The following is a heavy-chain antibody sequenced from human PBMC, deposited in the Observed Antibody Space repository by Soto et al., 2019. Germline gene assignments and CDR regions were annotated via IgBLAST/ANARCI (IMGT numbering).Heavy chain of an antibody. Sequence: EVQLVESGGGLVQPGGSLRLSCAASGFTFTSYWMHWVRQAPGKGLVWVSRIVNDGRTTNYADSVQGRFTISRDNAKNTPYLQMNSLRAEDTAIYYCTRDLGGAGSYWGQGTLVTVSS. CDR2: IVNDGRTT. CDR1: GFTFTSYW. J-gene: IGHJ4*02. CDR3: TRDLGGAGSY. D-gene: IGHD3-16*01. V-gene: IGHV3-74*01.